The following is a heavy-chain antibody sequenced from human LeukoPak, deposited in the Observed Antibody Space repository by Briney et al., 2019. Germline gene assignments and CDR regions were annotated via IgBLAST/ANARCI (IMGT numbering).Heavy chain of an antibody. CDR1: GGSISSSSYY. CDR2: IYYSGST. Sequence: PSETLSLTCTVSGGSISSSSYYWGWIRQPPGKGLEWIGSIYYSGSTNYNPSLKSRVTISVDTSKNQFSLKLSSVTAADTAVYYCARQQWLEANFDYWGQGTLLTVSS. D-gene: IGHD6-19*01. CDR3: ARQQWLEANFDY. J-gene: IGHJ4*02. V-gene: IGHV4-39*07.